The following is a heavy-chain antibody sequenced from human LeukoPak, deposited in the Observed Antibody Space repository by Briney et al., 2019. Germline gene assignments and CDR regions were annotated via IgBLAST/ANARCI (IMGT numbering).Heavy chain of an antibody. D-gene: IGHD6-25*01. V-gene: IGHV4-59*08. CDR1: GASISSHY. CDR3: ARHVGFSDAFDI. J-gene: IGHJ3*02. CDR2: VFYSGTT. Sequence: KPSETLSLTCTVSGASISSHYGTWIRQSPGKRLEWIGYVFYSGTTSYSPSLNSRVTISIDTSKNQFSLKQSSVTAADTAVYFCARHVGFSDAFDIWGQGTMVTVSS.